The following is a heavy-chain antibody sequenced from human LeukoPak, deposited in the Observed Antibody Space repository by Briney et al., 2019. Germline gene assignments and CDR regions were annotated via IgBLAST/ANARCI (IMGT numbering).Heavy chain of an antibody. Sequence: PGGSLRLSCAASGFTFSSYEMTWVRQAPGKGLEWISYIGASGSRRTYADSVKGRFTISRDNAKNSLYLHMISVRAEDTAVYYCVREIDWDRMDVWGKGTTVTISS. D-gene: IGHD1/OR15-1a*01. CDR3: VREIDWDRMDV. J-gene: IGHJ6*04. CDR2: IGASGSRR. V-gene: IGHV3-48*03. CDR1: GFTFSSYE.